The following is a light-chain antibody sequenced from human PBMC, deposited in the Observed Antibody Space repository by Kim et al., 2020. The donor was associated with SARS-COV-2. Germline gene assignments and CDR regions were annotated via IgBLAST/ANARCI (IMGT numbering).Light chain of an antibody. CDR1: SSNIGSFS. J-gene: IGLJ2*01. CDR2: STD. Sequence: GQRVTISCSGSSSNIGSFSVNWYQQLPGTAPKLLIYSTDQRPSGVPDRFSGSQSGTSASLAISGLQSEDEADYHCTAWDDSLNGPVFGGGTQLTVL. CDR3: TAWDDSLNGPV. V-gene: IGLV1-44*01.